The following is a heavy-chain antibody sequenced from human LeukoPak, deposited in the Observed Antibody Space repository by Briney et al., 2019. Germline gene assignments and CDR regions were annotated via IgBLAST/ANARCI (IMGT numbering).Heavy chain of an antibody. Sequence: SETLSLTCAVSGYSISSGYYWGWIRQPPGKGLEWIGSIYYSGSTKYNPSLKSRVTITVDTSKNQFSLKMSSVTAADTAVYYCARVGWELARNCLDYWGQGILVTVSS. CDR3: ARVGWELARNCLDY. J-gene: IGHJ4*02. V-gene: IGHV4-38-2*01. CDR2: IYYSGST. CDR1: GYSISSGYY. D-gene: IGHD4-23*01.